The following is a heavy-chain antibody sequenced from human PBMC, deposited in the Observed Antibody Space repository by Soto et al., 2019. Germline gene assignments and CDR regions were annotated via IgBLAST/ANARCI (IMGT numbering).Heavy chain of an antibody. V-gene: IGHV3-23*01. CDR3: AKTANGWFSAFDI. CDR1: GFTFSSYA. J-gene: IGHJ3*02. D-gene: IGHD6-19*01. CDR2: ISGSGGTA. Sequence: EVQLLESGGGLVQPGGSLRLSCAASGFTFSSYAMSWVRQAPGKGLEWVSAISGSGGTAYYADSVKGRFTFSRDNSKNTLYLQVNCLRAEDTAVYYCAKTANGWFSAFDIWGQGTMVTVSS.